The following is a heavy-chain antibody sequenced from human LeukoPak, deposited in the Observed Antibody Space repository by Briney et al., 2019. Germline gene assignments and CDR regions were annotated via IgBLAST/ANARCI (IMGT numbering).Heavy chain of an antibody. J-gene: IGHJ6*02. V-gene: IGHV3-30*03. CDR1: GFTFNNYG. Sequence: PGKSLRLSCAASGFTFNNYGMHWVRQAPGKGLEWVAVISYDGRNKHYPDSVKGRFTISRDISTDTLWLQMNSLRAEDTAVYYCARDVVGSSNNGMDVWGQGTTVTVSS. D-gene: IGHD6-13*01. CDR3: ARDVVGSSNNGMDV. CDR2: ISYDGRNK.